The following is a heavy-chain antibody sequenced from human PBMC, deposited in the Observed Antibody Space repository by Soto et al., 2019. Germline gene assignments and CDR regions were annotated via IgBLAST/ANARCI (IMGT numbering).Heavy chain of an antibody. J-gene: IGHJ6*03. CDR2: FDPEDGET. V-gene: IGHV1-24*01. D-gene: IGHD4-4*01. Sequence: ASVKVSCKVSGYTLTELSMHWVRQAPGKGLEWMGGFDPEDGETIYAQKFQGRVTMTEDTSTDTAYMELSSLRSDDTAVYYCARDGRGTGTVTNMYYYYMDVWGKGTTVTVSS. CDR1: GYTLTELS. CDR3: ARDGRGTGTVTNMYYYYMDV.